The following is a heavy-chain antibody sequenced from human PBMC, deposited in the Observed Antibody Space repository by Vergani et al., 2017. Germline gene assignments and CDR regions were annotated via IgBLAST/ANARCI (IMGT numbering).Heavy chain of an antibody. Sequence: QVQLVQSGAEVKKPGASVKVSCTASGYTFTDYFMHWVRQAPGQGLEGMGWINPNSGGTNYAQKFQGRITMTRDTSISTAYMELSNLRSDDTAVYYCSRVGTSSNRDYFDYWGQGTLVTVSS. D-gene: IGHD2-2*01. CDR3: SRVGTSSNRDYFDY. CDR2: INPNSGGT. CDR1: GYTFTDYF. V-gene: IGHV1-2*02. J-gene: IGHJ4*02.